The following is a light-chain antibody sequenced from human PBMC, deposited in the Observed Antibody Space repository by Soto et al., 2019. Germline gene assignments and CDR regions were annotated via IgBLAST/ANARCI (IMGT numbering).Light chain of an antibody. CDR3: KKSYGTPYI. Sequence: DIQMTQSPSSLSASVGDRVTITCRASQSISSYLNWYQQKPGKAPKLLIYAASSLQSGVPSRFSGSGSGTVFTPTISSLQPEDFATYYGKKSYGTPYIFGRGPKLETK. CDR2: AAS. CDR1: QSISSY. V-gene: IGKV1-39*01. J-gene: IGKJ2*01.